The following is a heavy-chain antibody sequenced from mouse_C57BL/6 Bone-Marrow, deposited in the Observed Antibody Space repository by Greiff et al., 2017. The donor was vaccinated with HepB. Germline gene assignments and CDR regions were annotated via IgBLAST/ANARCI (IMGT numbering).Heavy chain of an antibody. CDR2: IDPENGDT. CDR1: GFNIKDDY. Sequence: VQLQQSGAELVRPGASVKLSCTASGFNIKDDYMHWVKQRPEQGLEWIGWIDPENGDTEYASKFQGNATITADTSSNTAYLQLSSLTSEDTAVYYCTTWVTAQAAFDYWGQGTTLTVSS. V-gene: IGHV14-4*01. D-gene: IGHD3-2*02. CDR3: TTWVTAQAAFDY. J-gene: IGHJ2*01.